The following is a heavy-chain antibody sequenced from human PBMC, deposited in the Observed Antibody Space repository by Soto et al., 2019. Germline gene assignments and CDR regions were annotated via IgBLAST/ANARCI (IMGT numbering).Heavy chain of an antibody. V-gene: IGHV3-23*01. CDR3: AKGLDYDCSGTWGDDY. J-gene: IGHJ4*02. D-gene: IGHD3-22*01. CDR1: GFTFSSYA. Sequence: PGGSLRLSCSASGFTFSSYAISWVRQAPGKGLDWVSAMSRSGGSTYYADSVKGRFTISRDNSKNTLYLQMNSLIAEDTAVYYCAKGLDYDCSGTWGDDYWGQGTLVTGSS. CDR2: MSRSGGST.